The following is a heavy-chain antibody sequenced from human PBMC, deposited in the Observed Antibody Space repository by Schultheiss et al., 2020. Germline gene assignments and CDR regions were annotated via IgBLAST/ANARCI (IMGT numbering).Heavy chain of an antibody. J-gene: IGHJ6*02. V-gene: IGHV4-34*01. CDR2: INHSGST. Sequence: SCAVYGGSLSGYYWNWIRQSPGKGLEWIGEINHSGSTRYNWSLKSRVTMSIDTSKNQFSLKLNSVTAADTAVYYCARERITVVYGVINHGMDVWGQGTTVTVSS. D-gene: IGHD3-10*01. CDR1: GGSLSGYY. CDR3: ARERITVVYGVINHGMDV.